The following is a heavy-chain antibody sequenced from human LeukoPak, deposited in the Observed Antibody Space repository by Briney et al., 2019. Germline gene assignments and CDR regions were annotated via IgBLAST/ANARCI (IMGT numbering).Heavy chain of an antibody. J-gene: IGHJ4*02. CDR3: AKRQTVAAAGRLHLGY. Sequence: PGGSLRLSCVASGFTFSGYGMHWVRQAPGKGLEWVAFIRYDGSTKYYGDSVKGRFTISRDNSQNTLSLQMNSLRAEDTAVYYCAKRQTVAAAGRLHLGYWGQGTLVTVSS. CDR1: GFTFSGYG. CDR2: IRYDGSTK. D-gene: IGHD6-13*01. V-gene: IGHV3-30*02.